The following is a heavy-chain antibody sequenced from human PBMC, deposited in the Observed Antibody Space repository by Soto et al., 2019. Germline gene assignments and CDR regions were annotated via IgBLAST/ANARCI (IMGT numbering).Heavy chain of an antibody. CDR3: ARGLHYDVVFYFDY. Sequence: SETLSLTCTVSGGSISSYYWSWIRQPPGKGLEWIGYIYYSGSTNYNPSLKSRVTISVDTSKNQFSLKLSSVTAADTAVYYCARGLHYDVVFYFDYWGQGTLVTVSS. CDR2: IYYSGST. D-gene: IGHD3-3*01. CDR1: GGSISSYY. J-gene: IGHJ4*02. V-gene: IGHV4-59*01.